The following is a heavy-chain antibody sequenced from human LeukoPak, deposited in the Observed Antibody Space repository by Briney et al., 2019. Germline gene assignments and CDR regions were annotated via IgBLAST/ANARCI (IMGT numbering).Heavy chain of an antibody. Sequence: ASVKVSCKASGYTFTSYGISWVRQAPGQGHEWMGWISAYNGNTNYAQKLQGRVTMTTDTSTSTAYMELRSLRSDDTAVYYCARDQAFYDSSGFLFDYWGQGTQVTVSS. D-gene: IGHD3-22*01. CDR1: GYTFTSYG. CDR3: ARDQAFYDSSGFLFDY. CDR2: ISAYNGNT. V-gene: IGHV1-18*01. J-gene: IGHJ4*02.